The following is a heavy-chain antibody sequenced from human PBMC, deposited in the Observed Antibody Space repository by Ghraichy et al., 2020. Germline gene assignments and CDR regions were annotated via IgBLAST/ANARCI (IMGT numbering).Heavy chain of an antibody. CDR3: ARGRRAGSGSYYDY. CDR2: INHSGST. D-gene: IGHD3-10*01. CDR1: GGSFSGYY. Sequence: SETLSLTCAVYGGSFSGYYWSWIRQPPGKGLEWIGEINHSGSTNYNPSLKSRVTISVDTSKNQFSLKLSSVTAADTAVYYCARGRRAGSGSYYDYWGQGTLFTVPS. V-gene: IGHV4-34*01. J-gene: IGHJ4*02.